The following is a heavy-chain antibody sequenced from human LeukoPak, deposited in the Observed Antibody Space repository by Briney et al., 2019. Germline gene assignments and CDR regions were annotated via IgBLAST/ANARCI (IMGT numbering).Heavy chain of an antibody. CDR3: ARDQVGFDS. CDR2: TYYRSKWYN. V-gene: IGHV6-1*01. J-gene: IGHJ5*01. CDR1: GDSISSNTAA. Sequence: SQTLSLTCDISGDSISSNTAAWNWFRQSPSRGLERLGRTYYRSKWYNEYAISVKSRAIINPDTSKNQFSLQLNSVTPEDTAVYYCARDQVGFDSWGQGTLVTVSS. D-gene: IGHD1-26*01.